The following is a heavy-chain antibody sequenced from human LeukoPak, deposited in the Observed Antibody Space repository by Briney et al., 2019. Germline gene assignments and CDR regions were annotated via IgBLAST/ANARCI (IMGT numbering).Heavy chain of an antibody. V-gene: IGHV4-59*01. J-gene: IGHJ4*02. CDR2: ISYSGGT. CDR1: GGSISSYY. D-gene: IGHD3-22*01. CDR3: ARHYDTSGFYHNLDY. Sequence: SETLSLTCTVSGGSISSYYWSWIRQPPGKGLEWIGSISYSGGTNYNPSLKSRVTISVDTSKNQFSLKLSSVTAADTAVYYCARHYDTSGFYHNLDYWGQGTLVTVSS.